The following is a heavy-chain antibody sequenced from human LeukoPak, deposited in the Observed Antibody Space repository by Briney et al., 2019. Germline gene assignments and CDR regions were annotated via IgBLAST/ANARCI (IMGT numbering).Heavy chain of an antibody. V-gene: IGHV3-30*18. Sequence: GGSLRLSCAASGFTFSNYWMHWVRQAPGKGLEWVAVISYDGSNKYYADSVKGRFTISRDNSKNTLYLQMNSLRAEDTAVYYCAKDLHYGDYNFDYWGQGTLVTVSS. J-gene: IGHJ4*02. CDR1: GFTFSNYW. CDR3: AKDLHYGDYNFDY. D-gene: IGHD4-17*01. CDR2: ISYDGSNK.